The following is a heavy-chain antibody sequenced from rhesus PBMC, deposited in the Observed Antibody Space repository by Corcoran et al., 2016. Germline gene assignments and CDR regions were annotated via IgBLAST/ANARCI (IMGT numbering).Heavy chain of an antibody. CDR2: ISPYNGHK. V-gene: IGHV1-1*01. Sequence: QVQLVQSGAEIKQPGASVKLSCKASGHILPSHYMHWVRQAPGHGLEWIRVISPYNGHKGYAQNFQGRVTITTDTSTRTGYMELSSLRSEDTAFYYCARAQGIEIDYWGQGVLVTVSS. CDR1: GHILPSHY. D-gene: IGHD5-42*01. J-gene: IGHJ4*01. CDR3: ARAQGIEIDY.